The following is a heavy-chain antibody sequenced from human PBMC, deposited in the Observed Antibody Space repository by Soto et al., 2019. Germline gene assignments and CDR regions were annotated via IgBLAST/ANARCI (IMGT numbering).Heavy chain of an antibody. Sequence: PSETLSLTCTVSGGSISSGPYSWGWIRQPPGKGLEWIGTFYYSGSTRYNPSLESRVTISVDTSKNQFSLKLSSVTAADTAVYFCARGTYSSSWYLFDYWGQGTLVTVSS. J-gene: IGHJ4*02. CDR1: GGSISSGPYS. CDR2: FYYSGST. V-gene: IGHV4-39*01. D-gene: IGHD6-13*01. CDR3: ARGTYSSSWYLFDY.